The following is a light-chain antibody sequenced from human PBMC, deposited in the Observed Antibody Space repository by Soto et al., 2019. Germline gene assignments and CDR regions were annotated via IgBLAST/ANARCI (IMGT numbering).Light chain of an antibody. Sequence: DIQMTQSPSSLSASLGDRATISCRASQAVSSWLAWCQQKPGQAPRLLIYGASRLQGGVPSRFSGSGSGTDFTLTISSLQPDDFAAYYCQHYTGHSDAFGQGTKLDIK. CDR2: GAS. V-gene: IGKV1D-16*01. J-gene: IGKJ1*01. CDR3: QHYTGHSDA. CDR1: QAVSSW.